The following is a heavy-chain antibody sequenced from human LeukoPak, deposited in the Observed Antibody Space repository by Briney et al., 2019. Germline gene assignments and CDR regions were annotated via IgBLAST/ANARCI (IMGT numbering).Heavy chain of an antibody. Sequence: SETLSLTCAVSGYSISSGYYWGWIRQPPGKGLEWIGSIYHSGSTYYNPSLKSRVTISVDTSKNQFSLKLSSVTAADTAVYYCAARSYDFWSGSHYYFDYWGQGSLVTVSS. CDR3: AARSYDFWSGSHYYFDY. CDR1: GYSISSGYY. J-gene: IGHJ4*02. V-gene: IGHV4-38-2*01. D-gene: IGHD3-3*01. CDR2: IYHSGST.